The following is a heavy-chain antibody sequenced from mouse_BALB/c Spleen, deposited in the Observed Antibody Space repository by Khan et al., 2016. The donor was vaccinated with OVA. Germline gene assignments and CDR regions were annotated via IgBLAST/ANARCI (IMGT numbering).Heavy chain of an antibody. CDR1: GFSLTGYG. J-gene: IGHJ4*01. CDR3: ARAYYGNYREAMDY. CDR2: IWGDGST. Sequence: QVQLKESGPGLVAPSQSLSITCTGSGFSLTGYGVSWVRQPPGKGLEWLGMIWGDGSTDYNSALKSRLSISKDNSKSQVFLKMNSLQTDDTAKYYCARAYYGNYREAMDYWGQGTSVTVSS. V-gene: IGHV2-6-7*01. D-gene: IGHD2-10*01.